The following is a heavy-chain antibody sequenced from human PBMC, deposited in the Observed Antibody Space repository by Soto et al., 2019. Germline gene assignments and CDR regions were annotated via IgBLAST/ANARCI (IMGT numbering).Heavy chain of an antibody. CDR3: ATGTSFWGGYSAYDTPES. V-gene: IGHV1-3*01. D-gene: IGHD5-12*01. CDR1: GNTVPNYA. CDR2: INGGNGNT. Sequence: ASVKVSCKASGNTVPNYAIHWVRQAPGQRLEWMGWINGGNGNTYYSEHFQGRVTLTEDTSTDTAYMELDNLESADTAIYYCATGTSFWGGYSAYDTPESWGQGTLVTVSS. J-gene: IGHJ4*02.